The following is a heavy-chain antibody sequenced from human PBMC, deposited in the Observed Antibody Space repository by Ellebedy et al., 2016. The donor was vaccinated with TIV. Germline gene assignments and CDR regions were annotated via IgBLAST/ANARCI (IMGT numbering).Heavy chain of an antibody. CDR1: GDSLKSKY. V-gene: IGHV4-34*01. CDR3: ARSQNYFDP. Sequence: MPGGSLRLSCAVYGDSLKSKYWTWIRQPPGKGLEWIGEVNHNGEITNYNPSLKSPFTISLDTSKNQIFLTLSSVTAADTAVYYFARSQNYFDPWGQGTLVTVSS. J-gene: IGHJ5*02. CDR2: VNHNGEIT. D-gene: IGHD1-7*01.